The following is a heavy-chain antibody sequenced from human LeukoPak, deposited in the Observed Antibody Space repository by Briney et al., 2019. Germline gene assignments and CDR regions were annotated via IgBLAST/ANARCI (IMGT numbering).Heavy chain of an antibody. V-gene: IGHV4-39*07. CDR3: ARGRVVASLGLYRHSGAIPN. CDR1: GGSISSSSYY. D-gene: IGHD2-21*01. CDR2: IYYSGST. J-gene: IGHJ4*02. Sequence: NPSETLSLTCTVSGGSISSSSYYWGWIRQPPGKGLEWIGSIYYSGSTYYNPSLKSRVTISVDTSKNQFSLKLSSVTAADTAVYYCARGRVVASLGLYRHSGAIPNWGQGTLVTVSS.